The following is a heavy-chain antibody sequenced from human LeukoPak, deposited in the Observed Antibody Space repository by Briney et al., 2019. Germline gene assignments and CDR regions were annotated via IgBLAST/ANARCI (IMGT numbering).Heavy chain of an antibody. J-gene: IGHJ6*03. D-gene: IGHD2-2*02. Sequence: VASVKVSCKASGYTFTSYGISWVRQAPGQGLEWMGWISAYNGNTNYAQKLQGRVTMTTDTSTSTAYMELRSLRSDDTAVYYCARSPAGTEDIVVVPAAIDYYYYYYMDVWGKGTTVTVSS. CDR1: GYTFTSYG. CDR3: ARSPAGTEDIVVVPAAIDYYYYYYMDV. CDR2: ISAYNGNT. V-gene: IGHV1-18*01.